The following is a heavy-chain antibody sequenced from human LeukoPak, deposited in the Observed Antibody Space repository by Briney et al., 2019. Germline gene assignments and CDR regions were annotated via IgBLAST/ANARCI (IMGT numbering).Heavy chain of an antibody. Sequence: ASVKVSCKASGYTFTSYGISWVRQAPGQGLEWMGWISAYNGNTNYAQKFQGRVAITTDTSTSTAYMELRSLRSDDTAVYYCARDGYYYDSSGYYSFPDYWGQGTLVTVSS. CDR1: GYTFTSYG. D-gene: IGHD3-22*01. J-gene: IGHJ4*02. CDR2: ISAYNGNT. CDR3: ARDGYYYDSSGYYSFPDY. V-gene: IGHV1-18*01.